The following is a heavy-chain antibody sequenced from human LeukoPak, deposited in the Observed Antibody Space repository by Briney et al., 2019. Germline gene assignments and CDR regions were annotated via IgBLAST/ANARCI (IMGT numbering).Heavy chain of an antibody. V-gene: IGHV4-59*01. D-gene: IGHD3-10*01. CDR1: GYSLSSYY. Sequence: PSETLSLTCTVSGYSLSSYYWGWIRQPPGKGLEWVGWIYYSGSTNYKPSLKRRVTISVDTSKNQFSLKLSSVTAADTAVYYCARGGYYGSGNDFRFDPWGQGTLVTVSS. CDR3: ARGGYYGSGNDFRFDP. CDR2: IYYSGST. J-gene: IGHJ5*02.